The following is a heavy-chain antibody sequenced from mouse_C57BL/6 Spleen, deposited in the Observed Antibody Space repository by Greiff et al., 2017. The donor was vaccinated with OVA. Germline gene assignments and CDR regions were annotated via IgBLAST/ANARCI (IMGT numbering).Heavy chain of an antibody. CDR2: INPNNGGT. J-gene: IGHJ3*01. CDR3: ASGLYDGYWGFAY. CDR1: GYTFTDYY. D-gene: IGHD2-3*01. Sequence: EVQLQQSGPELVKPGASVKISCKASGYTFTDYYMNWVKQSHGKSLEWIGDINPNNGGTSYNQKFKGKATLTVDKSSSTAYMELRSLTSEDSAVYYCASGLYDGYWGFAYWGQGTLVTVSA. V-gene: IGHV1-26*01.